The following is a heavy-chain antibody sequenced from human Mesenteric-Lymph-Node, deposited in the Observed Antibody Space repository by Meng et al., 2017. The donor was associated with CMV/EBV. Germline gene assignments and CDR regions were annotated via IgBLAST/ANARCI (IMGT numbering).Heavy chain of an antibody. Sequence: GSLRLSCTVSGGSINDYYWNWIRQAPGKGLEWIGYIYHSGTTDYNPSLKSRVSISVDTSKNQFSLKLTSVTAADTAMYYCARDYYERIGYDWRGAYDIWGQGTMVTVSS. V-gene: IGHV4-59*01. CDR2: IYHSGTT. CDR1: GGSINDYY. D-gene: IGHD3-22*01. CDR3: ARDYYERIGYDWRGAYDI. J-gene: IGHJ3*02.